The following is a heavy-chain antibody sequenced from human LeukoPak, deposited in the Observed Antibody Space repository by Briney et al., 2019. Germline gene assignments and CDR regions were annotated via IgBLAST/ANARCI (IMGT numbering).Heavy chain of an antibody. D-gene: IGHD6-19*01. CDR2: ITNNGTTI. CDR3: ARDQWLAYYYHGMDV. J-gene: IGHJ6*02. CDR1: GFTFSTYS. Sequence: GGSLRLSCAASGFTFSTYSMNWVRQAPGKGLEWVSYITNNGTTIYYADSVKGRFTISRDNAEDSLYLQMNSLRAEDTAIYYCARDQWLAYYYHGMDVWGQGTTVTVSS. V-gene: IGHV3-48*04.